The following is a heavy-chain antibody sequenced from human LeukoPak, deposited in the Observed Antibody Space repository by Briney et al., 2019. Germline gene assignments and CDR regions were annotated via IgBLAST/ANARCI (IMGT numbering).Heavy chain of an antibody. CDR2: IKQDGSET. CDR1: GFSISSFW. CDR3: TRGWSPIL. V-gene: IGHV3-7*01. J-gene: IGHJ4*02. Sequence: GGSLRLSCVVPGFSISSFWMSWVRQAPGQGLESVATIKQDGSETHYVDSVKGRFTISRDNAKNSLWLQVDSLRVEDTAVYYCTRGWSPILWGQGTLVTVSS.